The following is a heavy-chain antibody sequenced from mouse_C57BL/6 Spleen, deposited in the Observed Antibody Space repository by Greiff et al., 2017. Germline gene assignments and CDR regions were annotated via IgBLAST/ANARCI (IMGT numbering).Heavy chain of an antibody. D-gene: IGHD1-1*01. CDR2: IHPNSGST. V-gene: IGHV1-64*01. CDR3: ARSDYYYGSLDY. Sequence: VQLQPSGAELVKPGASVKLSCKASGYTFTSYWMHWVKQRPGQGLEWIGMIHPNSGSTNYNEKFKSKATLTVDKSSSTAYMQLSSLTSEDSAVYYCARSDYYYGSLDYWGQGTTLTGSS. CDR1: GYTFTSYW. J-gene: IGHJ2*01.